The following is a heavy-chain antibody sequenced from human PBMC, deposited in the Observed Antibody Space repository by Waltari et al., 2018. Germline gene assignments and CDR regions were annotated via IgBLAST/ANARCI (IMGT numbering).Heavy chain of an antibody. CDR1: GFTFSSYA. D-gene: IGHD2-2*01. V-gene: IGHV3-23*04. CDR3: AKDGPSIVVPAAIIDY. Sequence: EVQLVESGGGLVQPGGSLRLSCAASGFTFSSYAMSWVRQAPGKGLEWVSAIRGSGGSTYYADSVKGRFTISRDNSKNTLYLQMNSLRAEDTAVYYCAKDGPSIVVPAAIIDYWGQGTLVTVSS. CDR2: IRGSGGST. J-gene: IGHJ4*02.